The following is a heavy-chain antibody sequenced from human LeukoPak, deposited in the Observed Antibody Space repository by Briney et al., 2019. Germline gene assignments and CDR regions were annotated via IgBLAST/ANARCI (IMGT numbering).Heavy chain of an antibody. D-gene: IGHD3-22*01. CDR3: TRDLPYYYDSSGYYVFDY. CDR2: ISYDGSNK. J-gene: IGHJ4*02. V-gene: IGHV3-30*04. CDR1: GFTFSSYA. Sequence: GGSLRLSCAASGFTFSSYAMHWVRQAPGKGLEWVAVISYDGSNKYYADSVKGRFTISRDNSKNTLYLQMNSLKTEDTAVYYCTRDLPYYYDSSGYYVFDYWGQGTLVTVSS.